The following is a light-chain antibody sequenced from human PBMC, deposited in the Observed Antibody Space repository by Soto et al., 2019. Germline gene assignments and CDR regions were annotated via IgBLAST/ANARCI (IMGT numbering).Light chain of an antibody. Sequence: QSALTQPASVSGSPGQSITISCTGTSSDVGGYNYVSWYQQHPGKAPKLMIYEVTNRPSGVSNRFSGSKSGNTASLTISGLQAEEEADYYCSSYTTGSTGGVVFGGGTKLPVL. CDR2: EVT. CDR1: SSDVGGYNY. CDR3: SSYTTGSTGGVV. J-gene: IGLJ2*01. V-gene: IGLV2-14*01.